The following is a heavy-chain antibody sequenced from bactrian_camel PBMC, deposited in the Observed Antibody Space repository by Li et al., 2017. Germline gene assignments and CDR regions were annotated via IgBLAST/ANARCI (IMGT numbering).Heavy chain of an antibody. CDR1: GATASSYC. J-gene: IGHJ4*01. CDR2: VRSGGTR. Sequence: HVQLVESGGGSVQAGGSLRLSCAASGATASSYCLGWVRQAPGKERELVSMVRSGGTRSYADSVKGRFTISQDKAKNMLYLQMNSLKPEDTAVYYCVRDLEDYWGQGTQVTVS. D-gene: IGHD1*01. V-gene: IGHV3S55*01. CDR3: VRDLEDY.